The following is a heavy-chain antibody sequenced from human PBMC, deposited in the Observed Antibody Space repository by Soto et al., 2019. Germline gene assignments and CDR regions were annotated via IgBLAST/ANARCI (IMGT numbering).Heavy chain of an antibody. V-gene: IGHV1-69*13. CDR1: GGTFSSYA. Sequence: GASVKVSCKASGGTFSSYAISWVRQAPGQGLEWMGGIIPIFGTANYAQKFQGRVTITANESTSTAYMELSSLRSEDTAVYYCARAEEIDDAFDIWGQGTMVTVSS. CDR2: IIPIFGTA. J-gene: IGHJ3*02. CDR3: ARAEEIDDAFDI.